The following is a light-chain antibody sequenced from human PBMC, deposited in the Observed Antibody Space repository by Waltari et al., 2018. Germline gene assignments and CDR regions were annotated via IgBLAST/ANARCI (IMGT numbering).Light chain of an antibody. V-gene: IGKV1-39*01. CDR2: GSS. Sequence: DIQMTQSPSSLSASVGDRVTITCRASQDISSYLSWYQQMPGKAPKLPINGSSRLQSGVPSRFSGSGSGTDFTLTISSLQPEDFATYYCQHGYTAPYAFGQGTKLEVK. CDR1: QDISSY. CDR3: QHGYTAPYA. J-gene: IGKJ2*01.